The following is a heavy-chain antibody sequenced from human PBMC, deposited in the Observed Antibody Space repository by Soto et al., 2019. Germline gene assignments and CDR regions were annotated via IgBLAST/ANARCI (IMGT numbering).Heavy chain of an antibody. CDR2: IKQDGSEK. Sequence: EVQLVESGGGLVQPGGSLRLSCAASGFTFSSYWMSWVRQAPGEGLEWVANIKQDGSEKYYVDSVKGRFTISRDNAKIQLYLQMNRVRTEDTTVYYCAREYNWGTMIYYYYIDVWGKGTTVTVSS. J-gene: IGHJ6*03. CDR1: GFTFSSYW. CDR3: AREYNWGTMIYYYYIDV. V-gene: IGHV3-7*01. D-gene: IGHD1-20*01.